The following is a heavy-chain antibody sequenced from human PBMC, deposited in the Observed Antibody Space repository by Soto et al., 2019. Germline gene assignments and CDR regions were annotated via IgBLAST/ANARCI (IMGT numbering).Heavy chain of an antibody. CDR3: ARDVGATSHYYYYGMDV. CDR1: GGTFSSYA. Sequence: GASVKVSCKASGGTFSSYAISWVRQAPGQGLEWMGGIIPIGGTANYAQKFQGRVTMTADESTSTAYMELSSLRSEDTAVYYCARDVGATSHYYYYGMDVWGQGTTVTVSS. V-gene: IGHV1-69*13. CDR2: IIPIGGTA. J-gene: IGHJ6*02. D-gene: IGHD1-26*01.